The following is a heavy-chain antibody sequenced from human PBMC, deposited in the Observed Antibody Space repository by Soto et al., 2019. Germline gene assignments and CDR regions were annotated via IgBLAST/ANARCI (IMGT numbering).Heavy chain of an antibody. J-gene: IGHJ4*02. CDR3: ASPVVAAAGSQGFGY. V-gene: IGHV4-39*01. Sequence: QLQLQESGPGLVKPSETLSLTCTVSGGSISSSSYYWGWIRQPPGKGLEWIGSINYSGSTYYNPSRTGPVTISVDTSKNQFSRKLSSVTAADTAVYYCASPVVAAAGSQGFGYWGQGTLVTVSS. CDR1: GGSISSSSYY. CDR2: INYSGST. D-gene: IGHD6-13*01.